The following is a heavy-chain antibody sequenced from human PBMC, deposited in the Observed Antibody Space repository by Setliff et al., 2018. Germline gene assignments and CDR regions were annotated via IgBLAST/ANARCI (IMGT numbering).Heavy chain of an antibody. J-gene: IGHJ4*02. CDR1: GGSISSYY. D-gene: IGHD3-3*01. CDR3: RFWSGYLKNDF. Sequence: SETLSLTCTVSGGSISSYYWSWIRQRPGKGLEWIGEIHHSGGNSYNPSLMGRVTISVDTSKNQFSLRLSSVTAADTAVYYCRFWSGYLKNDFWGQGTLVTVSS. CDR2: IHHSGGN. V-gene: IGHV4-34*01.